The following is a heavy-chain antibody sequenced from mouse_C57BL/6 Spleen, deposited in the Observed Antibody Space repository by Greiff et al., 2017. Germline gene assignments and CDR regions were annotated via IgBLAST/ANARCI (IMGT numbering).Heavy chain of an antibody. V-gene: IGHV1-64*01. CDR3: AREEGGFFDY. D-gene: IGHD3-1*01. CDR2: INPNSGST. Sequence: QVQLQQPGAELVKPGASVKLSCKASGYTFTSYWMHWVKQRPGQGLEWIGMINPNSGSTNYNEKFKSKATLTVDKSSSTAYMQLSSLTSEDSAVYYCAREEGGFFDYWGQGTTLTVSS. CDR1: GYTFTSYW. J-gene: IGHJ2*01.